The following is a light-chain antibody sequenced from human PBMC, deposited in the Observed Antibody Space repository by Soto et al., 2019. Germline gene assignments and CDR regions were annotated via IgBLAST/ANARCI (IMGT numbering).Light chain of an antibody. CDR3: QHSNVYYMYT. J-gene: IGKJ2*01. CDR2: AAS. CDR1: QSISSY. V-gene: IGKV1-39*01. Sequence: DIQITQFPSSLSASVGDRVTITCRASQSISSYLNWYQQKPVKAPKLLIYAASSLQSGVPSRFSGSGSATAFTPTISSLQPDDYATYSCQHSNVYYMYTFGQGTKVDIK.